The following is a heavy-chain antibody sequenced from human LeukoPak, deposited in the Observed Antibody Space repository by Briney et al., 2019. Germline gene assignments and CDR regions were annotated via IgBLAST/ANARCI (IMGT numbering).Heavy chain of an antibody. D-gene: IGHD3-22*01. Sequence: GGSLRLSCAASGFTFDDYAMHWVRHAPGKGLEWVSGISWNSGSIGYADSVKGRFTTSRDNAKNSLYLQMNSLRAEDTALYYCAKGVSGYQGGWFDPWGQGTLVTVSS. CDR1: GFTFDDYA. J-gene: IGHJ5*02. CDR2: ISWNSGSI. V-gene: IGHV3-9*01. CDR3: AKGVSGYQGGWFDP.